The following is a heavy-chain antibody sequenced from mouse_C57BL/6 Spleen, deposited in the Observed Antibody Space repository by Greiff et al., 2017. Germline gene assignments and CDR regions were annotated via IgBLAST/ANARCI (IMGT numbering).Heavy chain of an antibody. CDR3: ARGESYYSNHWYFGV. Sequence: VQLQQSGAELVRPGTSVTVSCKASGYAFTNYLIAWVKQRPGQGLEWIGVIYPGSGGTNYNEKFKGKATLTADKSSDTAYMQLNSLTSEDTAVYFCARGESYYSNHWYFGVWGTGTTVTVSS. J-gene: IGHJ1*03. V-gene: IGHV1-54*01. CDR2: IYPGSGGT. D-gene: IGHD2-5*01. CDR1: GYAFTNYL.